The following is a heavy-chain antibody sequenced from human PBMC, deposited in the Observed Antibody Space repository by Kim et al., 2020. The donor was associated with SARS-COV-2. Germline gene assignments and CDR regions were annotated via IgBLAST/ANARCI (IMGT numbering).Heavy chain of an antibody. CDR2: IIPIFGTA. CDR3: AIYSSGGIFYFDY. CDR1: GYTFSSFS. Sequence: SVKVSCKASGYTFSSFSISWVRQAPGKGLEWMGGIIPIFGTANYAQKFQGRVTITADESTSTAYMELSSLRSEDTAVYYCAIYSSGGIFYFDYWGQGTLVTVSS. D-gene: IGHD6-19*01. V-gene: IGHV1-69*13. J-gene: IGHJ4*02.